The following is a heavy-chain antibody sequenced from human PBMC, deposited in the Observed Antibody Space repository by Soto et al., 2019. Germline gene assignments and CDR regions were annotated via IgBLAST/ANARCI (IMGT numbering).Heavy chain of an antibody. D-gene: IGHD2-2*01. J-gene: IGHJ5*02. V-gene: IGHV3-15*01. Sequence: GGSLRLSCAASGFTFSNAWMSWVRQAPGKGLEWVGRIKSKTDGGTTDYAAPVKGRFTISRDDSKNTLYLQMNSLKTEDTAVYYCTTDLIRVPAAIWFDPWGQGTLVTVSS. CDR3: TTDLIRVPAAIWFDP. CDR2: IKSKTDGGTT. CDR1: GFTFSNAW.